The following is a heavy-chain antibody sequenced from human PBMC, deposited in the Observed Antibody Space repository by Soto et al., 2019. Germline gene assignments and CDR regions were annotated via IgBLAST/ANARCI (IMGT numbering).Heavy chain of an antibody. CDR1: GFTFSSYA. D-gene: IGHD3-3*01. CDR3: AKSPDTYDFSLLLFDY. J-gene: IGHJ4*02. V-gene: IGHV3-23*01. Sequence: GGSLRLSCAASGFTFSSYAMSWVRQAPGKGLEWVSAISGSGGSTYYADSVKGRFTISRDNSKNTLYLQMNSLRAEDTAVYYCAKSPDTYDFSLLLFDYWGQGTLVTVSS. CDR2: ISGSGGST.